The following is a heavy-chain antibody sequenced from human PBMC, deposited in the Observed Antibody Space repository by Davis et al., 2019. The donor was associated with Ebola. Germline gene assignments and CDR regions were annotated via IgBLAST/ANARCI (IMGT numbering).Heavy chain of an antibody. V-gene: IGHV4-39*07. CDR1: GGSISSSSYY. Sequence: SETLSLTCTVSGGSISSSSYYWGWIRQPPGKGLEWIGEINHSRSTNYNPSLKSRVTISVDTSKNQFSLKLSSVTAADTAVYYCARSGWYRGYYGMDVWGQGTTVTVSS. CDR2: INHSRST. CDR3: ARSGWYRGYYGMDV. D-gene: IGHD6-19*01. J-gene: IGHJ6*02.